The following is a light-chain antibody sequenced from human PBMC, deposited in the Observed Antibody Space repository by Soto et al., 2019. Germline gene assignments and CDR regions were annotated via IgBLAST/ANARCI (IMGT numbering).Light chain of an antibody. CDR3: QQYGSAPPIT. Sequence: EIVLTQSPGTLSLSPGERATLSCRASHSVSSSYLAWYQQKPGQAPRLLIYGASSRATGIPDRFSGSGSGTDFTLTISRLEPEDFAGDYCQQYGSAPPITVGQGTRLEIK. CDR2: GAS. V-gene: IGKV3-20*01. CDR1: HSVSSSY. J-gene: IGKJ5*01.